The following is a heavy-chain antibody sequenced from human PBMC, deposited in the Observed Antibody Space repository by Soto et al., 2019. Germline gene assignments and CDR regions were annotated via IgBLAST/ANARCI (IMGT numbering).Heavy chain of an antibody. D-gene: IGHD3-10*01. V-gene: IGHV1-69*02. CDR3: ATTYCSRSSSFDY. J-gene: IGHJ4*02. Sequence: QVQLVQSGAEVKKPGSSVKVSCKASGDTFSFYTLNWVRQAPGQGFEWVGRVNPILAMSSSAHKFQGRVSVFAYTSTGTAYMELRSLRSDDIALRYCATTYCSRSSSFDYWGQGTLATVSS. CDR1: GDTFSFYT. CDR2: VNPILAMS.